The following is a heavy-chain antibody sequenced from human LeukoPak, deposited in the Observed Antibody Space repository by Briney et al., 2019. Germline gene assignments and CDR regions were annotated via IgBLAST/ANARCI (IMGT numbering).Heavy chain of an antibody. J-gene: IGHJ4*02. CDR3: ARAVVPAAMLDYFDY. D-gene: IGHD2-2*01. Sequence: SETLSLTCTVSGYSISSGYYWGWIRQPPGKGLEWIGSIYHSGSTYYNPSLKSRVTISVDTSKNQFSLKLSSVTAADTAVYYCARAVVPAAMLDYFDYWGQGTLVTVSS. V-gene: IGHV4-38-2*02. CDR1: GYSISSGYY. CDR2: IYHSGST.